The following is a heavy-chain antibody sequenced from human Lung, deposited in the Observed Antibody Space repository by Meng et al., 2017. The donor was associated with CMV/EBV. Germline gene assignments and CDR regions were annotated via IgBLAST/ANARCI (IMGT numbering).Heavy chain of an antibody. CDR3: ARDSYGMDV. CDR2: ISYRQAPGKGLEWVSYISYSTTT. J-gene: IGHJ6*02. CDR1: GFTFSNYN. V-gene: IGHV3-48*04. Sequence: GGSLRLXXETSGFTFSNYNMHWVRQAPGKGLEWVSYISYRQAPGKGLEWVSYISYSTTTYYADSVKGRFTISRDDAKNSLYLQMNRLRVEDTAVYYCARDSYGMDVWGQGTXVTVSS.